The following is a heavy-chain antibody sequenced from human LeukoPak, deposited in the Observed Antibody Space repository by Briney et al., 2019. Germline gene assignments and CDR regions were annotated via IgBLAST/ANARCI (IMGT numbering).Heavy chain of an antibody. V-gene: IGHV3-21*01. D-gene: IGHD5-18*01. J-gene: IGHJ4*02. CDR3: AKEDTAMVFDY. CDR1: AFTFSSDS. CDR2: ISSSSSYI. Sequence: GGSLRLSCAASAFTFSSDSMNWVRQAPGKGLEWVSSISSSSSYIYYADSVKGRFTISRDNSKNTLYLQMNSLRAEDTAVYYCAKEDTAMVFDYWGQGTLVTVSS.